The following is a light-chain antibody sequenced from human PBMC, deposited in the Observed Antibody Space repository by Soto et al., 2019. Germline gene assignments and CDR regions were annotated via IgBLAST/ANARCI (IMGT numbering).Light chain of an antibody. V-gene: IGLV2-14*01. Sequence: QPASVSGSPGQSITISCTGTSSDVGGYNYVSWYQQHPGKAPRLMIYDVSNRPSGVSNRFSGSKSGNTASLTISGLQAEDEADYYCSSYTSSSTQVFGTGTKVTVL. CDR1: SSDVGGYNY. CDR3: SSYTSSSTQV. J-gene: IGLJ1*01. CDR2: DVS.